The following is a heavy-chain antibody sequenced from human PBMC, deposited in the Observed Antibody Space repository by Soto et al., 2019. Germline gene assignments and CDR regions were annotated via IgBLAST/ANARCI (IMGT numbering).Heavy chain of an antibody. J-gene: IGHJ3*02. Sequence: QVQLVQSGAEVKKPGASVKVSCKASGYTFTGYYMHWVRQAPGQGLEWMGWINPNSGGTNYAQKFQGWVTMTRDTSISTDYMELSRLRSDDTAVYYCARGTAIVVVVAASYAFDIWGQGTMVTVSS. CDR1: GYTFTGYY. V-gene: IGHV1-2*04. CDR3: ARGTAIVVVVAASYAFDI. CDR2: INPNSGGT. D-gene: IGHD2-15*01.